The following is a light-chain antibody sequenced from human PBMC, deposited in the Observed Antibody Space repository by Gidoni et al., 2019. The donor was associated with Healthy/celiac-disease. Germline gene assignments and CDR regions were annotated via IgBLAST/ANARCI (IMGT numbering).Light chain of an antibody. CDR1: QSISSY. CDR2: AAS. Sequence: DIHITPSPSSLSASVGDRVTITCRASQSISSYLNWYQQKPGKAPKLLIYAASSLQSGVPSRFSGSGSGTEFTLTISSLQPEDFATYYCQQSYSTLWTFGQGTKVEIK. J-gene: IGKJ1*01. CDR3: QQSYSTLWT. V-gene: IGKV1-39*01.